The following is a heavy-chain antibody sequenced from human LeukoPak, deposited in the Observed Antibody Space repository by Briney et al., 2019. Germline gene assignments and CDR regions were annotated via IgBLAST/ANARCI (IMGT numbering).Heavy chain of an antibody. CDR1: SGSISSSTYY. CDR2: IYYTGIT. CDR3: ARIGDPRDYYGMDV. Sequence: SETLSLNCTVSSGSISSSTYYWGWIRQPPGTGLEWIASIYYTGITYYTPSLKSRVTISVDTSKNQFSLRLSSVTAADTAVYYCARIGDPRDYYGMDVWGQGTTVTVSS. J-gene: IGHJ6*02. D-gene: IGHD4-17*01. V-gene: IGHV4-39*01.